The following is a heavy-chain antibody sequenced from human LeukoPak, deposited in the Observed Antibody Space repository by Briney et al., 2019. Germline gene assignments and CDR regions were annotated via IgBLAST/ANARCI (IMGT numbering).Heavy chain of an antibody. V-gene: IGHV1-69*04. D-gene: IGHD3-3*01. CDR1: GGTFSSYA. J-gene: IGHJ4*02. CDR3: ARDADDFWSGYYEGYYFDY. CDR2: IIPILGIA. Sequence: ASVKVSCKATGGTFSSYAISWVRQAHAQGLEWMGRIIPILGIANYAQKFQGRVTITADKSTSIAYMELSSLRSEDTAVYYCARDADDFWSGYYEGYYFDYWGQGTLVTVSS.